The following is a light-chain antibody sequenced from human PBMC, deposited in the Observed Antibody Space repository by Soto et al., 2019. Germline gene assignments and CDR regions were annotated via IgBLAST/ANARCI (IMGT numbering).Light chain of an antibody. CDR2: GAS. CDR3: QQYNNWPIT. V-gene: IGKV3D-15*01. CDR1: QSVSSN. J-gene: IGKJ5*01. Sequence: EIVLTQSPATLSLSPGERATLSCRASQSVSSNLAWYQQKPGQAPRLLIYGASTRATGIPARFSGSGSGTEFTLTISSLQPEDFAVYYCQQYNNWPITFGQGARLEIK.